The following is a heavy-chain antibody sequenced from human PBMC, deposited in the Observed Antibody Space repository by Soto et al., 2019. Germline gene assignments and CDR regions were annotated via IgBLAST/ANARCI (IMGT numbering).Heavy chain of an antibody. CDR1: GFTFSSSA. V-gene: IGHV3-23*01. J-gene: IGHJ4*02. CDR2: ISDSGGTT. Sequence: EVQLLESGGGLVQPGGSLRLSCAASGFTFSSSAMSWVRQAPGKGLEWVSGISDSGGTTYHADSVKGRFTISRDNSKNTLYLQMNSLRGEDTAVYYCAKLWRLSKDDYWGQGTLVTVSS. D-gene: IGHD2-21*01. CDR3: AKLWRLSKDDY.